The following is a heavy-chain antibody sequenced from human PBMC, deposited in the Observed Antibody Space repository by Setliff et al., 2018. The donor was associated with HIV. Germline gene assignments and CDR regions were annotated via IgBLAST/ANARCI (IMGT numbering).Heavy chain of an antibody. D-gene: IGHD3-9*01. Sequence: ASVKVSCKASGYTFTDYYIHWVRQAPGQGLEWMGCINPYNDNTHYAQKFRGRVTITSDRSVSTAYMELSSLRSEDMVVYSCVRPYYDILTGSLAIYDYWGQGTLVTVSS. CDR2: INPYNDNT. J-gene: IGHJ4*02. CDR1: GYTFTDYY. CDR3: VRPYYDILTGSLAIYDY. V-gene: IGHV1-2*01.